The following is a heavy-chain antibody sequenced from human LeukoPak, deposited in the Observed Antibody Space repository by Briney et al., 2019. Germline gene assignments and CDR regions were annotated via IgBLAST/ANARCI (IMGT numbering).Heavy chain of an antibody. CDR2: IYYSGST. CDR3: ARSLAVAGSSDY. CDR1: GGSISSYY. D-gene: IGHD6-19*01. Sequence: PSEALSLTCTVSGGSISSYYRSWIRQPPGKGLEWIGYIYYSGSTNYNPSLKSRVTISVDTSKNQFSLKLSSVTAADTAVYYCARSLAVAGSSDYWGQGTLVTVSS. V-gene: IGHV4-59*01. J-gene: IGHJ4*02.